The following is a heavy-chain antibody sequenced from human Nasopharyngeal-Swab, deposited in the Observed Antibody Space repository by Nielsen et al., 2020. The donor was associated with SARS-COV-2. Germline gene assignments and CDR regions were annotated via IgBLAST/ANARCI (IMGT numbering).Heavy chain of an antibody. CDR1: GGSFSGYY. V-gene: IGHV4-39*01. Sequence: SETLSLTCAVYGGSFSGYYWGWIRQPPGKGLEWIGSIYYSGRTYYNPSLKSRVTISVDTSKNQFSLKLSSVTAADTAVYYCARQVRGIAAAGTWFDPWGQGTLVTVSS. J-gene: IGHJ5*02. D-gene: IGHD6-13*01. CDR2: IYYSGRT. CDR3: ARQVRGIAAAGTWFDP.